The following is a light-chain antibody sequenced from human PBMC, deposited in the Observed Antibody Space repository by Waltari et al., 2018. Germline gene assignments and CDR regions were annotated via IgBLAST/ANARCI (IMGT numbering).Light chain of an antibody. V-gene: IGKV1-33*01. J-gene: IGKJ2*01. CDR3: QYFDNLPMFT. CDR2: KTS. Sequence: DIQLTQYPSSLAASVGDRVTLTCRASQDIGGYLNWYQQQPGKAPKLLIYKTSILNTGVPSRFSGGSSRIDYTLTITNLQPEDIATYYCQYFDNLPMFTFGPGTKLEIK. CDR1: QDIGGY.